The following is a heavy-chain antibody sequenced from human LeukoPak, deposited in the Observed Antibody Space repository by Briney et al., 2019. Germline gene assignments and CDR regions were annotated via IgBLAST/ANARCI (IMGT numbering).Heavy chain of an antibody. CDR2: INPSGGST. V-gene: IGHV1-46*01. CDR3: ARDSGYDLRVLDYYGMDV. Sequence: GASVKVSCKASGYTFTSYYMHWVRQAPGQGLEWMGIINPSGGSTSYAQKFQGRVTMTRDTSTSTVYMELSSLRSEDTAVYYCARDSGYDLRVLDYYGMDVWGLGTTVTVSS. J-gene: IGHJ6*02. D-gene: IGHD5-12*01. CDR1: GYTFTSYY.